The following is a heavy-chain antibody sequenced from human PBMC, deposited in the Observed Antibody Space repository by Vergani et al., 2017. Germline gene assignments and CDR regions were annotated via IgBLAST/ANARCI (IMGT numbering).Heavy chain of an antibody. CDR1: GYTFTGYY. CDR2: INPNSGVT. CDR3: ARGRFRHGSAPLDY. D-gene: IGHD3-10*01. J-gene: IGHJ4*02. Sequence: QVQLVQSGAEVKKPGASVKVSCKASGYTFTGYYMHWVRQAPGQGLEWMGWINPNSGVTNYAQKFQGRVTMTRDMSISTAYMELSRLRSDDTAVYYCARGRFRHGSAPLDYWGQGTLVTVSS. V-gene: IGHV1-2*02.